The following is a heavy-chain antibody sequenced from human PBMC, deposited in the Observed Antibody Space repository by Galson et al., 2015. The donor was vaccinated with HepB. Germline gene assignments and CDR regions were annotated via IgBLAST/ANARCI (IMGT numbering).Heavy chain of an antibody. CDR1: GFTFSNAW. Sequence: SLRLSCAASGFTFSNAWMSWVRQAPGKGLEWVGRIKSKTDGGTTDYAAPVKGRFTISRDDSKNTLYLQMNSLKTEDTAVYYCTPFFTDYGDYVGHWGQGTLVTVSS. D-gene: IGHD4-17*01. J-gene: IGHJ4*02. V-gene: IGHV3-15*01. CDR2: IKSKTDGGTT. CDR3: TPFFTDYGDYVGH.